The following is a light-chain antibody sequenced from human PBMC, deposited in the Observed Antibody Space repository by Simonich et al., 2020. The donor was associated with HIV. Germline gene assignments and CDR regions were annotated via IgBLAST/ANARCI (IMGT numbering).Light chain of an antibody. CDR3: SSYAGNNILV. V-gene: IGLV2-8*01. Sequence: SALTQPPSASGSPGQSVPISCTGTSSDVGGYNYVSWSQQHTGKAPTLLIYEVAKRPSGVPDRFAGSKSGNTASLTVSGLQAEDEADYYCSSYAGNNILVFGGGTKLTVL. CDR1: SSDVGGYNY. J-gene: IGLJ2*01. CDR2: EVA.